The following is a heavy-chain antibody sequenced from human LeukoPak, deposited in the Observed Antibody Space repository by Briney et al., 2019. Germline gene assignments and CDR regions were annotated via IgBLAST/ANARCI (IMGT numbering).Heavy chain of an antibody. J-gene: IGHJ4*02. D-gene: IGHD6-19*01. Sequence: ASVKVSCKASGYTFTSYYMHWVRQAPGQGLEWMGIINPSGGSTSYAQKFQGRVTMTRDMSTSTVYMELSSLRSEDTAVYYCARATEYSSGWYVLLDYWGQGTLVTVSS. CDR3: ARATEYSSGWYVLLDY. CDR1: GYTFTSYY. V-gene: IGHV1-46*01. CDR2: INPSGGST.